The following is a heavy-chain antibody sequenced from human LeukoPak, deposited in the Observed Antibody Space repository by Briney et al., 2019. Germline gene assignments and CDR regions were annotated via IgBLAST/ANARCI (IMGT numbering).Heavy chain of an antibody. CDR2: IKQDGSER. D-gene: IGHD6-13*01. V-gene: IGHV3-7*01. J-gene: IGHJ4*02. Sequence: GGSLRLSCEASGFTFSTYWMSWVRQAPGKGLEWVANIKQDGSERYYVDSVKGRFTISRDNAKNSLYLQMNSLRAEDTAMYYCARDSAGNDYWGQGTLVTVSS. CDR3: ARDSAGNDY. CDR1: GFTFSTYW.